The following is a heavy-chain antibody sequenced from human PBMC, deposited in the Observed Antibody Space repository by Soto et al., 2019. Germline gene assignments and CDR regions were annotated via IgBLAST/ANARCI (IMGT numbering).Heavy chain of an antibody. CDR1: GYTFTSYG. D-gene: IGHD3-22*01. V-gene: IGHV1-18*01. J-gene: IGHJ4*02. CDR2: VGTMTTNT. Sequence: QVQLVQSGPEVKMPGASVKVSCKTSGYTFTSYGLAWLRQAPGQSPEWMGWVGTMTTNTYYAEKCQGRVTMTTDTSMTTTYMELTHLRSDDTAGYYCSRYLNTDRSAYCGFSFWGQGALVTVSS. CDR3: SRYLNTDRSAYCGFSF.